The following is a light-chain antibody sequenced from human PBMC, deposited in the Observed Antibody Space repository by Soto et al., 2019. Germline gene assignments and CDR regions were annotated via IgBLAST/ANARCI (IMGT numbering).Light chain of an antibody. CDR2: SNN. CDR1: SSNIGSNT. CDR3: AAWDDSLNGHVV. J-gene: IGLJ2*01. Sequence: SVLTQPPSASGTPGQRVTISCSGSSSNIGSNTVNWYQQLPGTAPKLLIYSNNQRPSGVTDRFSGSKSGTSASLAISGLKCEDEADYYCAAWDDSLNGHVVFGGGTKLTV. V-gene: IGLV1-44*01.